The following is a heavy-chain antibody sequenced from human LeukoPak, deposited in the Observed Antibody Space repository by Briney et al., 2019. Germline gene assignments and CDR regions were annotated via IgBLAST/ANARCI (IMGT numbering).Heavy chain of an antibody. CDR3: ARVVPPLYYFDY. V-gene: IGHV3-7*01. Sequence: GGSLRLSCAASGFTFSSSWMSWVRQAPGKGLEWVANIKQDGSEKYYVDSVKGRFTISRDNAKNSLYLQMNSLRAEDTAVYYCARVVPPLYYFDYWGQGTLVSVSS. CDR1: GFTFSSSW. D-gene: IGHD3-10*01. CDR2: IKQDGSEK. J-gene: IGHJ4*02.